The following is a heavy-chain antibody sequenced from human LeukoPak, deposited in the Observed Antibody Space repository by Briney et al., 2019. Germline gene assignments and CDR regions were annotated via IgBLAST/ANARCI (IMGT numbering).Heavy chain of an antibody. CDR1: GGTFSSYA. J-gene: IGHJ4*02. CDR3: ARGYCSSTSCPTPLDY. CDR2: IIPIFGTA. V-gene: IGHV1-69*05. D-gene: IGHD2-2*01. Sequence: SVKVSCKASGGTFSSYAISWVRQAPGQGLEWMGRIIPIFGTANYAQKFQGRVTNTTDESTSTAYMELSSLRSEDTAVYYCARGYCSSTSCPTPLDYWGQGTLVTVSS.